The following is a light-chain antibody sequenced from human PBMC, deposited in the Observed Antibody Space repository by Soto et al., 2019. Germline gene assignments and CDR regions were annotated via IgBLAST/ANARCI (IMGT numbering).Light chain of an antibody. J-gene: IGKJ5*01. V-gene: IGKV3-11*01. CDR1: QSITTY. CDR2: GAS. CDR3: KQRSNWPGT. Sequence: ETLLAQSPSKVRWARRESRTLCCRASQSITTYLAWYQQKPGQTPRLLIYGASHRATGIPARFSGSGSGTDLTLSIGSLEPEDFPVYYCKQRSNWPGTFGQGTRLEIK.